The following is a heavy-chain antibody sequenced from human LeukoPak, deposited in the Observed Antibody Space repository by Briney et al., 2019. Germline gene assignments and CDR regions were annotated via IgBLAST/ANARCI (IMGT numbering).Heavy chain of an antibody. Sequence: ASVKVSCKASGYTFTSYGISWVRQAPGQGLEWMGWISAYNGNTNYAQKLQGRVTMTTDTSTSTAYMELRSLRSDDTAVYYCARTPMGYTYYYDSSGYYVDYWGQGTLVTVSS. CDR2: ISAYNGNT. V-gene: IGHV1-18*01. D-gene: IGHD3-22*01. CDR1: GYTFTSYG. CDR3: ARTPMGYTYYYDSSGYYVDY. J-gene: IGHJ4*02.